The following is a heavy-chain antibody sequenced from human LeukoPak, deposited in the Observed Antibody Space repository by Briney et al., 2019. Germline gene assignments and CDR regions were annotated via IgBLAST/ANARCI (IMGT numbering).Heavy chain of an antibody. CDR3: ARDQAATNTQVRFCLD. CDR2: ISAYNGNT. D-gene: IGHD3-9*01. CDR1: GYTFTSYG. V-gene: IGHV1-18*01. J-gene: IGHJ4*02. Sequence: ASVTVSCKASGYTFTSYGISWVRQAPGQGLEWMGWISAYNGNTNLAQKLQGRVTMTTDTSTSTAYMDLRSLRSDDTAVYYWARDQAATNTQVRFCLDWGQGTLVTVSS.